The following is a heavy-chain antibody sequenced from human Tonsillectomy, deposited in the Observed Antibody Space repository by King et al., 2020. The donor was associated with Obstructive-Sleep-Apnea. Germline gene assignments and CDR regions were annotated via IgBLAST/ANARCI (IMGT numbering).Heavy chain of an antibody. CDR1: GFTFSSYA. CDR2: ISGSGGGT. J-gene: IGHJ4*02. Sequence: VQLVESGGGLVQPGGSLRLSCAASGFTFSSYAMSWVRQAPGKGLEWVSAISGSGGGTYYADSVKGRFTISRDNSKNTLYLQMNSLRAEDTAVYYCAKDGILSDCGGDCYSGYWGQGTLVTVSS. CDR3: AKDGILSDCGGDCYSGY. V-gene: IGHV3-23*04. D-gene: IGHD2-21*02.